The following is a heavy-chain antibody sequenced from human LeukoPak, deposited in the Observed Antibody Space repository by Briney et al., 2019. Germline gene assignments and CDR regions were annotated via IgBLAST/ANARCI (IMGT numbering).Heavy chain of an antibody. V-gene: IGHV1-18*01. D-gene: IGHD3-10*01. CDR2: ISTYNGNT. CDR3: ARAPYYYGSGSYYTKFDY. Sequence: ASVKVSCKASGYTFTNYAINWVRQAPGQGLEWMGWISTYNGNTNYAQKFQGRVTMTRDTSISTAYMELSRLRSDDTAVYYCARAPYYYGSGSYYTKFDYWGQGTLVTVSS. J-gene: IGHJ4*02. CDR1: GYTFTNYA.